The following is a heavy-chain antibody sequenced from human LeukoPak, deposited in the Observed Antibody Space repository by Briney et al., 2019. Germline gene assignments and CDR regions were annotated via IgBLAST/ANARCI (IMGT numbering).Heavy chain of an antibody. CDR3: ARQDTVFSFDY. V-gene: IGHV3-64*01. CDR1: GFTFSSYA. D-gene: IGHD5-18*01. J-gene: IGHJ4*02. CDR2: ISSNGGST. Sequence: GGSLRLSCAASGFTFSSYAMHWVRQAPGKGLEYVSAISSNGGSTYYANSVKGRFTISRDNSKNTLYLQMGSLRAEDMAVYYCARQDTVFSFDYWGQGTLVTVSS.